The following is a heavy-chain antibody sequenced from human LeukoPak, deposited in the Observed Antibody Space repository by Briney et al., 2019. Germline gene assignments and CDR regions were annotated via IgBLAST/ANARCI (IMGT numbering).Heavy chain of an antibody. CDR2: IRSKAYGGTT. CDR3: TRAGHVLLWFGELSNFDY. J-gene: IGHJ4*02. CDR1: GFTFGDYA. Sequence: GGSLRLSCTASGFTFGDYAMSWFRQAPGKGLAWVGFIRSKAYGGTTEYAASVKGKFTISRDDSKSIAYLQMNSLKTEDTAVYYCTRAGHVLLWFGELSNFDYWGQGTLVTVSS. V-gene: IGHV3-49*03. D-gene: IGHD3-10*01.